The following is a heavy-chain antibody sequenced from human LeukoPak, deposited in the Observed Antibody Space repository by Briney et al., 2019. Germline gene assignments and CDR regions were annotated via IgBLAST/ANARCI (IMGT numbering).Heavy chain of an antibody. V-gene: IGHV3-49*03. CDR1: GFTLSSYW. J-gene: IGHJ4*02. CDR2: IRSKAYGGTT. CDR3: TRDSIAARY. Sequence: PGGSLRLSCAASGFTLSSYWMHWFRQVPGKGLVWVGFIRSKAYGGTTEYAASVKGRFTISRDDSKSIAYLQMNSLKTEDTAVYYCTRDSIAARYWGQGTLVTVSS. D-gene: IGHD6-6*01.